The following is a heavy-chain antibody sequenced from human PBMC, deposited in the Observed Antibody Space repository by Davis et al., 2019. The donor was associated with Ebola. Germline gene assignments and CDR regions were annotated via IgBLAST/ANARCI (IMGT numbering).Heavy chain of an antibody. CDR3: AREGGYSSGWPYFDN. V-gene: IGHV1-69*06. CDR2: LIPILGPG. CDR1: GGTFSSYA. Sequence: AASVKVSCKASGGTFSSYAISWVRQAPGQGLEWMGGLIPILGPGNYGQKFQGRVTITADKSTSTAYMELSSLRYEDTAVYYCAREGGYSSGWPYFDNWGQGTLVTVSS. J-gene: IGHJ4*02. D-gene: IGHD6-19*01.